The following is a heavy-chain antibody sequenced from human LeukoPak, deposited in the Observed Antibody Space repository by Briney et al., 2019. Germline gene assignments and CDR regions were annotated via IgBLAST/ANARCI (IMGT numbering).Heavy chain of an antibody. J-gene: IGHJ4*02. V-gene: IGHV3-7*03. CDR3: ATEGRYYDSSGFRRFDY. CDR2: IKQDGSEK. Sequence: PGGSLRLSCAASGFTFSSYWMSWVRQAPGKGLEWVANIKQDGSEKYYVDSVKGRFTISRDNAKNSLYLQMNSLSAEDAAVYYCATEGRYYDSSGFRRFDYWGQGTLVTVSS. D-gene: IGHD3-22*01. CDR1: GFTFSSYW.